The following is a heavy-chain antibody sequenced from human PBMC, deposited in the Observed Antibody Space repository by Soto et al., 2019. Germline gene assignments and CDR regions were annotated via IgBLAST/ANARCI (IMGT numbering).Heavy chain of an antibody. CDR2: INHSGST. CDR3: ARSKGRGYSGYEPKPRWGGMDV. CDR1: GGSFSGYY. J-gene: IGHJ6*02. V-gene: IGHV4-34*01. D-gene: IGHD5-12*01. Sequence: QVQLQQWGAGLLKPSETLSLTCAVYGGSFSGYYWSWIRQPPGKGLEWIGEINHSGSTNYNPSLKSRVTISVGTSKNQFSLKLSSVTAADTAVYYCARSKGRGYSGYEPKPRWGGMDVWGQGTTVTVSS.